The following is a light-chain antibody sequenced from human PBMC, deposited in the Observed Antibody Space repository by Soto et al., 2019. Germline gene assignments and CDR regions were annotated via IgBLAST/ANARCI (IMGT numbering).Light chain of an antibody. V-gene: IGLV1-51*01. Sequence: QSVLTQPPSVSAAPGQKVTISCSGSSSNIGGNSVSWYQQLPGTAPKLLIYDDNKRPSGIPDRFSGSKSGNTASLTVSGLQAADEADYFCKSYAGSNTYVLGSGTKVTVL. CDR3: KSYAGSNTYV. CDR1: SSNIGGNS. J-gene: IGLJ1*01. CDR2: DDN.